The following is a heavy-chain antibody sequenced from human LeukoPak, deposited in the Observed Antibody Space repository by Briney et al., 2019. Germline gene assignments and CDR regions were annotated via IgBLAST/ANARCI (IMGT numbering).Heavy chain of an antibody. CDR1: GGSFSGYY. CDR3: AAGFDY. J-gene: IGHJ4*02. Sequence: SETLSLTCAVYGGSFSGYYWSWIRQPPGKGLEWIGEINHSGSTNYNPSLKSRITISVDTSKNQFSLQLSSLTAADTAMYYCAAGFDYWGQGTLVTVSS. V-gene: IGHV4-34*01. CDR2: INHSGST.